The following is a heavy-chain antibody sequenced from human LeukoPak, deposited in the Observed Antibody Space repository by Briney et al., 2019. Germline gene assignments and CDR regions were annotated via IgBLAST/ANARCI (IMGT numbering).Heavy chain of an antibody. CDR1: GFTFSSYS. V-gene: IGHV3-21*01. CDR2: ISSSSSYI. J-gene: IGHJ4*02. CDR3: ARGATRGRYFDWSLRAHFDY. D-gene: IGHD3-9*01. Sequence: GGSLRLSCAASGFTFSSYSMNWVRQAPGKGLEWVSSISSSSSYIYYADSVKGRFTISRDNAKNSLYLQMNSLRAEDTAEYYCARGATRGRYFDWSLRAHFDYWGQGTLVTVSS.